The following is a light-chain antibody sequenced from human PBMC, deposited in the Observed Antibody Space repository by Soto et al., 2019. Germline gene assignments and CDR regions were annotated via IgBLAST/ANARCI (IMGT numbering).Light chain of an antibody. CDR3: QHPGT. V-gene: IGKV1-5*03. Sequence: DIQMTQSPSALSAVVGDRVTITCRASQSVGRWLAWYQKKTGAAPRLLIYQASAVETGVPSRFTGSGSGTEFTLTISSLQPDDVATCYCQHPGTFGQGTTVEIK. CDR2: QAS. CDR1: QSVGRW. J-gene: IGKJ1*01.